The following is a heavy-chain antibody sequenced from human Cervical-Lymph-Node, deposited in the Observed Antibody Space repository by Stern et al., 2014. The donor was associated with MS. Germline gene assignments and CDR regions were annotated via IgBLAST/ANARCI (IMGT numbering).Heavy chain of an antibody. D-gene: IGHD2-8*02. J-gene: IGHJ6*02. V-gene: IGHV3-20*01. CDR1: GFTFEDYG. CDR2: INWNGGST. CDR3: ARAFCTGGVCYSFPFYGMDV. Sequence: EVQLVESGGGVVRPGRSLRLSCAASGFTFEDYGMSWVRQAPGKGLEGGAGINWNGGSTVYAVSEQGRCAISRDNAKNSLYLQMNSLRAEDSALYHCARAFCTGGVCYSFPFYGMDVWGQGTTVTVSS.